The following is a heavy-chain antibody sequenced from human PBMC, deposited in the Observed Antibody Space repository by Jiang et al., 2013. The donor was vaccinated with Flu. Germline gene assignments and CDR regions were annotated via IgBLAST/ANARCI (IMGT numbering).Heavy chain of an antibody. D-gene: IGHD2-15*01. CDR2: IWYDGSNK. J-gene: IGHJ3*02. V-gene: IGHV3-33*01. CDR3: ARLHRDIVVVVAEQGDAFDI. Sequence: PGRSLRLSCAASGFTSVAMACTGSARLQGKGLEWVAVIWYDGSNKYYADSVKGRFTISRDNSKNTLYLQMNSLRAEDTAVYYCARLHRDIVVVVAEQGDAFDIWGQGTMVTVSS. CDR1: GFTSVAMA.